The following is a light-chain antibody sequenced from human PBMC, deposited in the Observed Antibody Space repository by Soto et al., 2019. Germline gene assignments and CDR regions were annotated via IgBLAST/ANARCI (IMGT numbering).Light chain of an antibody. J-gene: IGKJ2*01. CDR2: KAS. V-gene: IGKV1-5*03. CDR1: QSISSW. CDR3: QQLNTYPHT. Sequence: DIPMTQSPSTLSASVGDRVTITCRASQSISSWLAWYQQKPGKAPKLLIYKASSLESGVPSRFSGSGSGTEFTLTISSLQPDDFATYYCQQLNTYPHTFGQGTKLEIK.